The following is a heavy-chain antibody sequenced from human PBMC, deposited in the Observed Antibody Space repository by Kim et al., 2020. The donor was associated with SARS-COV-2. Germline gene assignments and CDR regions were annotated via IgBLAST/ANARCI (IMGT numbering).Heavy chain of an antibody. CDR2: IRHDGDQT. CDR3: ARKLYYYDSGAPGLFDP. V-gene: IGHV3-7*03. CDR1: GFTFSRYW. D-gene: IGHD3-22*01. J-gene: IGHJ5*02. Sequence: GSLRLSCAASGFTFSRYWMTWLRHAPGKGLEWVANIRHDGDQTNYMDFVKDRFTISRDNAKNSLYLQMNSLRVDDTAVYYCARKLYYYDSGAPGLFDPWGQGTLVTVSS.